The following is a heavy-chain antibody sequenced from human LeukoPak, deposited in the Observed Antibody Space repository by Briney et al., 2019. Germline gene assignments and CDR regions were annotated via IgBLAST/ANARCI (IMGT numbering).Heavy chain of an antibody. CDR3: ARGLVVVGNDY. CDR2: INHSGST. Sequence: PSETLSLTCAVYGGSFSGYYWSWIRQPPGQGLEWIGEINHSGSTNYNPSLKSRVTISVDTSKNQFSLKLSSVTAADTAVYYCARGLVVVGNDYWGQGTLVTVSS. J-gene: IGHJ4*02. CDR1: GGSFSGYY. D-gene: IGHD3-22*01. V-gene: IGHV4-34*01.